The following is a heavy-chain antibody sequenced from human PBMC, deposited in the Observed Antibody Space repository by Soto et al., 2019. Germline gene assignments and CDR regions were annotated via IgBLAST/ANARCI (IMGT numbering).Heavy chain of an antibody. CDR1: GDMFRNSA. V-gene: IGHV1-69*01. J-gene: IGHJ6*02. CDR3: ARARLSNGEPNIYFFYGLDV. Sequence: QVQLVQSGAEVKRPGSSVKVSCKASGDMFRNSAFTWVRQAPGQGLAWMGVIIPLFRKTDVAQKFQGRVNLTADESTSSLYMAVSSLTSEDTAVYYCARARLSNGEPNIYFFYGLDVWGQGPTITVSS. CDR2: IIPLFRKT. D-gene: IGHD3-10*01.